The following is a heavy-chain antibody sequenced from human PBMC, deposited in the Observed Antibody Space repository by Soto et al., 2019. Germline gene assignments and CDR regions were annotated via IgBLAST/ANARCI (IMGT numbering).Heavy chain of an antibody. D-gene: IGHD5-12*01. Sequence: SGGGVVQPGRSLRLSCAASGFTFSSYAMHWVRQAPGKGLEWVAVISYDGSNKYYADSVKGRFTISRDNSKNTLYLQMNSLRPEDTAVYYCARYSGYDYWSYYYYYGMDVWGQGTTVTVSS. CDR3: ARYSGYDYWSYYYYYGMDV. V-gene: IGHV3-30-3*01. J-gene: IGHJ6*02. CDR1: GFTFSSYA. CDR2: ISYDGSNK.